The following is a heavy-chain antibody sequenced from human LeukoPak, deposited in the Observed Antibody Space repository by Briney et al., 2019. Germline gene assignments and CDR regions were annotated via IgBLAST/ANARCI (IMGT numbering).Heavy chain of an antibody. CDR3: ARDQSQITIFGVVSLDV. J-gene: IGHJ6*04. V-gene: IGHV1-69*04. CDR2: IIPILGIA. CDR1: GGTFSSYT. Sequence: SVKVSCKASGGTFSSYTISWVRQAPGQGLEWMGRIIPILGIANYAQKFQGRVTITADKSTSTAYMELRSLRSGDTAVYYCARDQSQITIFGVVSLDVWGKGTTVTVSS. D-gene: IGHD3-3*01.